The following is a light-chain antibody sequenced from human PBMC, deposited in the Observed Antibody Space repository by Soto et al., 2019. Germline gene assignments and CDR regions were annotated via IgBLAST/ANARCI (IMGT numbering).Light chain of an antibody. CDR1: QSVRSF. CDR3: QHRSIWPVS. J-gene: IGKJ5*01. CDR2: DAS. V-gene: IGKV3-11*01. Sequence: EIGLTQSPATLSLSRGERATLSCVASQSVRSFLVWYQQRPGQAPRLLIYDASNRATGIPARFSGGGSGTDFTLTISRLEPEDFAVYYCQHRSIWPVSFGQGTRLEIK.